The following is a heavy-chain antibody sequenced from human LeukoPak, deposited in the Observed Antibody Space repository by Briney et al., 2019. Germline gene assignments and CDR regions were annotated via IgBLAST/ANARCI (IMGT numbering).Heavy chain of an antibody. CDR2: LWFDGSEK. J-gene: IGHJ4*02. D-gene: IGHD7-27*01. Sequence: PGGSLRLSCAASGFTLSSYGMHWVRQAPGKGLEWVAVLWFDGSEKYYAESVKGRITISRDKSKNTLYLQMNSLRAEDTALYYCARDPWLTGEVYYFDYWGQGTLVTVSS. CDR1: GFTLSSYG. V-gene: IGHV3-33*01. CDR3: ARDPWLTGEVYYFDY.